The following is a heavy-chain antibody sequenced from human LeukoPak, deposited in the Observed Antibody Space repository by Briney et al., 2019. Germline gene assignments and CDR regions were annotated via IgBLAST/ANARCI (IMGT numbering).Heavy chain of an antibody. J-gene: IGHJ5*02. CDR3: ARVLPTMVRGNWFDP. V-gene: IGHV4-34*01. Sequence: SETLSLTCAVYGGSFSGYYWSWIRQPPGKGLEWIGEINHSGSTNYNPSLKSRVTISVDTSKNQFSLKLSSVTAADTAVYYCARVLPTMVRGNWFDPWGQGTLVTVSS. D-gene: IGHD3-10*01. CDR2: INHSGST. CDR1: GGSFSGYY.